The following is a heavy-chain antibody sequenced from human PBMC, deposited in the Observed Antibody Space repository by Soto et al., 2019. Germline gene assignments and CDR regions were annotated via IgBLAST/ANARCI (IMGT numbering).Heavy chain of an antibody. D-gene: IGHD2-15*01. CDR1: GFTFSDYY. J-gene: IGHJ4*02. Sequence: QVQLVESGGGLVKPGGSLRLSCAASGFTFSDYYMNWIRQPPGKGLQWISYISSSGGTIYYADSVKGRFTVSRDNAKNSLSRQMNSLRAEDTAVYYCARAGDCSGGSCYSGVYFDYWGQGTLVTVSS. CDR3: ARAGDCSGGSCYSGVYFDY. CDR2: ISSSGGTI. V-gene: IGHV3-11*01.